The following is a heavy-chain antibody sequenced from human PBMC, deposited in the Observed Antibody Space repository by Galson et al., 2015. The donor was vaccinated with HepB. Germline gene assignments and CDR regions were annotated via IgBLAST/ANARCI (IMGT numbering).Heavy chain of an antibody. CDR3: ARDYGSGSYYMGYRGYYGMDL. V-gene: IGHV3-30-3*01. Sequence: SLRLSCAASEFRFSSNAMYWVRQAPGKGLECVAVISSDGTHKYYADSVTGRFTISRDNSKNTLHLQMNSLRVEDTAVYYCARDYGSGSYYMGYRGYYGMDLWGQGTTVTVSS. CDR1: EFRFSSNA. D-gene: IGHD3-10*01. CDR2: ISSDGTHK. J-gene: IGHJ6*02.